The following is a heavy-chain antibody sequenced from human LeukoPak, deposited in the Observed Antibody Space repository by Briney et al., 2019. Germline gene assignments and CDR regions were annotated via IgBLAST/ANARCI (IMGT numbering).Heavy chain of an antibody. CDR2: IYYSGST. CDR1: GGSISSGDYY. J-gene: IGHJ3*02. D-gene: IGHD3-22*01. Sequence: PSETLSLTCTVSGGSISSGDYYWSWIRQPPGKGLEWIGYIYYSGSTYYNPSLKSRVTISVDTSKNQFSLKLSSVTAADTAVYYCARENRTDSSGYYILLDAFDIWGQGTMVTVSS. V-gene: IGHV4-30-4*01. CDR3: ARENRTDSSGYYILLDAFDI.